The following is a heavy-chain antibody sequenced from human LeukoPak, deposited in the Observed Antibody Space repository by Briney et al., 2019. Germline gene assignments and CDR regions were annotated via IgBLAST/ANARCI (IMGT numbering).Heavy chain of an antibody. CDR2: IKTDGSLV. V-gene: IGHV3-7*01. CDR1: GFTFSNYW. Sequence: HTGGSLRLSCVASGFTFSNYWMTWVRQAPGKGLEWVANIKTDGSLVYYVDSVKGRFTISRDNAKNSLYLQMNSLRAEDTAVYYCARDLNWETYWGQGTLVSVSS. CDR3: ARDLNWETY. J-gene: IGHJ4*02. D-gene: IGHD7-27*01.